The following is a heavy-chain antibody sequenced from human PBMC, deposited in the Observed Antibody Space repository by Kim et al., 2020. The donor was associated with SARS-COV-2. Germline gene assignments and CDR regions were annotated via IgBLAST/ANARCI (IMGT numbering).Heavy chain of an antibody. V-gene: IGHV3-66*01. D-gene: IGHD3-10*01. CDR2: IYIGGNT. Sequence: GGSLRLSCAASGFSVSGNYMSWVRQSARKGLEWVAVIYIGGNTFYADSVKGRFTISRDNSKNTLYLQMSSLRAEDTAVYYCARTGTLGFDAGTYSPPNSWAQETLFTVPS. CDR3: ARTGTLGFDAGTYSPPNS. CDR1: GFSVSGNY. J-gene: IGHJ4*02.